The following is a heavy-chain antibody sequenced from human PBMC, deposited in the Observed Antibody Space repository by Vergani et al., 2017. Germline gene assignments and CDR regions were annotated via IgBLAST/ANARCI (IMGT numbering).Heavy chain of an antibody. D-gene: IGHD3-16*02. V-gene: IGHV1-46*01. CDR2: INPSGGST. J-gene: IGHJ3*02. Sequence: QVQLVQSGAEVKKPGASVKVSCKASGYTFTSYYMHWVRQAPGQGLEWMGIINPSGGSTSYAQKFQGRVTMTRDTSTSTVYMELSSLRSEDTAVYYCAGERGITFGGVIVIGDAFDIWGQGTMVTVSS. CDR1: GYTFTSYY. CDR3: AGERGITFGGVIVIGDAFDI.